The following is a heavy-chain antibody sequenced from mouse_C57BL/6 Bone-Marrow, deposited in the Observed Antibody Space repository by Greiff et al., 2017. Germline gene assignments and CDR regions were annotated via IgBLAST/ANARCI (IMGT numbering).Heavy chain of an antibody. D-gene: IGHD2-1*01. CDR2: ISSGSSTI. CDR1: GFTFSDYG. CDR3: ARKELYYGNEIYYAMDY. Sequence: EVKLQESGGGLVKPGGSLKLSCAASGFTFSDYGMHWVRQAPEKGLEWVAYISSGSSTIYYADTVKGRFTISRDNAKNTLFLQMTSLRSEDTAMYYCARKELYYGNEIYYAMDYWGQGTSVTVSS. J-gene: IGHJ4*01. V-gene: IGHV5-17*01.